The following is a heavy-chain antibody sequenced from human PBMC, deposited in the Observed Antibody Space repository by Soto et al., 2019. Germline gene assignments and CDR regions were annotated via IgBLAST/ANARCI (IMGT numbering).Heavy chain of an antibody. J-gene: IGHJ5*02. Sequence: GGSLRLSCEASGFTFSNYWMSWVRQAPGKGLEWVANIKEDGSAKYYVDSVKGRFTISRDNAKDSLFLQMNSLRVEDTAVYYCARDNLTGLGPWGQGTLVTVSS. CDR2: IKEDGSAK. CDR3: ARDNLTGLGP. D-gene: IGHD1-1*01. CDR1: GFTFSNYW. V-gene: IGHV3-7*05.